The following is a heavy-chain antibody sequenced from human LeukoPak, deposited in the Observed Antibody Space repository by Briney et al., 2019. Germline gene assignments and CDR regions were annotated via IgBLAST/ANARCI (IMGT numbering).Heavy chain of an antibody. CDR1: GFTFSNYW. J-gene: IGHJ3*01. Sequence: PGGSLRLSCAASGFTFSNYWMTWVRQAPGKGLEWVANMKQDGSQKSYVDSVKGRFTISRDNTKNSLYLQMDSLRPEDTAVYYCARDLDVVVSWHQDAYDVWGQGTMVPVSS. V-gene: IGHV3-7*01. D-gene: IGHD6-13*01. CDR3: ARDLDVVVSWHQDAYDV. CDR2: MKQDGSQK.